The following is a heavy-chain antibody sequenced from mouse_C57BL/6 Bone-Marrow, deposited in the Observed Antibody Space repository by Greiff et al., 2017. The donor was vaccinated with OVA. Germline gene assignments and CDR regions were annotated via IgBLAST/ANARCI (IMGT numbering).Heavy chain of an antibody. J-gene: IGHJ2*01. V-gene: IGHV1-15*01. CDR1: GYTFTDYE. D-gene: IGHD1-1*01. CDR3: TRDYGSSLDY. CDR2: IDPETGGT. Sequence: QVQLQQSGAELVRPGASVTLSCKASGYTFTDYEMHWVKQTPVHGLEWIGAIDPETGGTAYNQKFKGKAILTAYKSSSTAYMELRSLPSEDSAVYYCTRDYGSSLDYWGQGTTLTVSS.